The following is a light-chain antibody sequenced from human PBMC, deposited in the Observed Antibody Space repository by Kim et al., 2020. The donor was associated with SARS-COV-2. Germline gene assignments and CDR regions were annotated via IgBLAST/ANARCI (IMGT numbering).Light chain of an antibody. CDR3: VIWHSSAWV. CDR1: SGINVGTYT. Sequence: QPVLTQPSSLSASPGASASLTCTLRSGINVGTYTIYWYQQKPGSPPQYLLRYKSDSDKQQGSGVPSRFSGSKDASANAGILLISGLQSEDEADYYCVIWHSSAWVFGGGTKLTVL. CDR2: YKSDSDK. V-gene: IGLV5-45*03. J-gene: IGLJ3*02.